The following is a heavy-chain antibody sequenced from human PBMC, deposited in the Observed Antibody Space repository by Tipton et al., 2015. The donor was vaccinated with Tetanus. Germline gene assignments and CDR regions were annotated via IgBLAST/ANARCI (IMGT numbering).Heavy chain of an antibody. Sequence: SLRLSCATSGFIFNSYGIHWVRQAPGKGLEWVAVTWPHGGNIYYADSVKGQCAVSRDNSKNTVYLQMNSLSAEDTAVYYCARDGDTSGHYGIFDSWGQGTLLIVSS. CDR1: GFIFNSYG. CDR3: ARDGDTSGHYGIFDS. J-gene: IGHJ4*02. D-gene: IGHD3-22*01. V-gene: IGHV3-33*01. CDR2: TWPHGGNI.